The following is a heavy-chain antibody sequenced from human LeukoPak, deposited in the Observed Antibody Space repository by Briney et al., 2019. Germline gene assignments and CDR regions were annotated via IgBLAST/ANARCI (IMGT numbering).Heavy chain of an antibody. J-gene: IGHJ4*02. CDR3: ARDTLNGPFVISLDY. V-gene: IGHV3-48*03. CDR2: FCSGGNVE. CDR1: GFTFSTHE. D-gene: IGHD3-9*01. Sequence: GGSLRLSCAASGFTFSTHEMNWVRQAPGKGLEWVSHFCSGGNVEYYLDSVRGRFTMSRDNARSLLFLQMNSLRAEDTGVYYCARDTLNGPFVISLDYWGQGALVTVSS.